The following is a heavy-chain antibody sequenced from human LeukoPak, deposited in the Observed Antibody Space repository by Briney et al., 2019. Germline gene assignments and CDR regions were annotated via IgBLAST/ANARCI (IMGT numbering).Heavy chain of an antibody. V-gene: IGHV3-48*01. CDR3: ASYGSHYDFWSGYYLGFDP. CDR1: GFTFSSYS. Sequence: GGSLRLSCAASGFTFSSYSMNWVRQAPGKGLEWVSYISSSSSTIYYADSGKGRFTISRDNAKNSLYLQMNSLRAEDTAVYYCASYGSHYDFWSGYYLGFDPWGQGTLVTVSS. D-gene: IGHD3-3*01. CDR2: ISSSSSTI. J-gene: IGHJ5*02.